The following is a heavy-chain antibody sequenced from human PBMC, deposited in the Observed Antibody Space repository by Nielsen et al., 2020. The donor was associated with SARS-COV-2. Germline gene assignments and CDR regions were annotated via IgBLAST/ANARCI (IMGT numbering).Heavy chain of an antibody. Sequence: ASVKVSCKVSGYTLTELSMHWVRQAPGQGLEWMGIINPSGGSTSYAQKFQGRVTMTRDTSTSTVYMELSSLRSEDTAVYYCASSSWYRGFFDYWGQGTLVTVSS. J-gene: IGHJ4*02. CDR2: INPSGGST. D-gene: IGHD6-13*01. CDR1: GYTLTELS. V-gene: IGHV1-46*03. CDR3: ASSSWYRGFFDY.